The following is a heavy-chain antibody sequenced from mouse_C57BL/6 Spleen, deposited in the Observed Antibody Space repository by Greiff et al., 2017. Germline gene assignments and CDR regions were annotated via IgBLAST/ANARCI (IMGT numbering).Heavy chain of an antibody. J-gene: IGHJ2*01. Sequence: EVQLQQPGAELVRPGASVKLSCTASGFNFKDDYMHWVKQRPEQGLEWIGWIYPENGDTEYATKFQGKATLTADTSSNTAYLQLSSLSSEDTAVYYCTTSAVVDYWGQGTTLTVSS. CDR1: GFNFKDDY. CDR2: IYPENGDT. CDR3: TTSAVVDY. V-gene: IGHV14-4*01. D-gene: IGHD1-1*01.